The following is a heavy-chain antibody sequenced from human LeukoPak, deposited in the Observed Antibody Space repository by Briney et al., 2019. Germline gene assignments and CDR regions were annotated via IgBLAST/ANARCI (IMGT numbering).Heavy chain of an antibody. V-gene: IGHV3-7*01. J-gene: IGHJ4*02. CDR3: ARVLRYFDWLYDY. D-gene: IGHD3-9*01. CDR1: GFTFSSYG. CDR2: IKQDGSEK. Sequence: GGSLRLSCAASGFTFSSYGMHWVRQAPGKGLEWVANIKQDGSEKYYVDSVKGRFTISRDNAKNSLYLQMNSLRAEDTAVYYCARVLRYFDWLYDYWGQGTLVTVSS.